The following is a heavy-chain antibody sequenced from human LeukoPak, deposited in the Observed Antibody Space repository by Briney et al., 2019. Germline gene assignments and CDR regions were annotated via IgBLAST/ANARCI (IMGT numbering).Heavy chain of an antibody. CDR3: ASRDFWSGYPRDYYYYYGMDV. D-gene: IGHD3-3*01. CDR2: INHSGST. J-gene: IGHJ6*02. V-gene: IGHV4-34*01. CDR1: GGSFSGYY. Sequence: KPSETLSLTCAVYGGSFSGYYWSWIRQPPGKGLEWIGEINHSGSTNYNPSLKSRVTISVDTSNHQFSLKLGSVTAADTAVYYCASRDFWSGYPRDYYYYYGMDVWGQGTTVTVS.